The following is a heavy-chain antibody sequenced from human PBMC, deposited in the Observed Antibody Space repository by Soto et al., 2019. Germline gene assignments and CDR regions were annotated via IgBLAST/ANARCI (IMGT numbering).Heavy chain of an antibody. V-gene: IGHV6-1*01. CDR1: GDSVSSNSAA. D-gene: IGHD2-21*01. Sequence: PWPTLSLPCAISGDSVSSNSAAWNWIRQSPSRGLEWLGRTYYRSKWYNDYAVSVKSRITINPDTSKNQFSLHLNSVTPEDTAVYYCAKDKQVMGPHPYYYYGMDVWGQGTTVTVSS. CDR2: TYYRSKWYN. J-gene: IGHJ6*02. CDR3: AKDKQVMGPHPYYYYGMDV.